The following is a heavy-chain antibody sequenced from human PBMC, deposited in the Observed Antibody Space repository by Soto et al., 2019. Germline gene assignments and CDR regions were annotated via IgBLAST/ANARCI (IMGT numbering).Heavy chain of an antibody. CDR2: IIPIFGTA. CDR3: ARQVDYYDSSGYSSYFDY. J-gene: IGHJ4*02. D-gene: IGHD3-22*01. CDR1: GGTFSSYA. V-gene: IGHV1-69*13. Sequence: SVEVSCKXSGGTFSSYAISWVRQAPGQGLEWMGGIIPIFGTANYAQKFQGRVTITADESTSTAYMELSSLRSEDTAVYYCARQVDYYDSSGYSSYFDYWGQGTLVTVSS.